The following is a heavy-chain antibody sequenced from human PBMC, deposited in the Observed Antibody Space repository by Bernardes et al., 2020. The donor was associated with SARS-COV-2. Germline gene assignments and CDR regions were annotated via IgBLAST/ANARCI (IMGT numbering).Heavy chain of an antibody. D-gene: IGHD2-15*01. J-gene: IGHJ4*02. CDR3: ARRARVGGSHFDT. CDR1: GGSIRSYH. CDR2: VFENGNT. Sequence: SETLSLICSVSGGSIRSYHWIWIRQSPEKGLDWIGYVFENGNTIYSSSLRNRVTISIDTSNNQFSLTLKSVTAADTAVYDCARRARVGGSHFDTWGQGIPVTVSS. V-gene: IGHV4-59*01.